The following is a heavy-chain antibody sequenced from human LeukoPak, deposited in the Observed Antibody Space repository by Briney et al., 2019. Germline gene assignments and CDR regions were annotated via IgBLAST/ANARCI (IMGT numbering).Heavy chain of an antibody. CDR2: ISYDGSNK. D-gene: IGHD2-15*01. V-gene: IGHV3-30*18. CDR3: AKLPSVVAASDY. Sequence: GESLRLSCAASGFTFSSYCMHWVRQAPGKGLEWVAVISYDGSNKYYADSVKGRFTISRDNSKNPLYLQMNSLRAEDTAVYYCAKLPSVVAASDYWGQGTLVTVSS. J-gene: IGHJ4*02. CDR1: GFTFSSYC.